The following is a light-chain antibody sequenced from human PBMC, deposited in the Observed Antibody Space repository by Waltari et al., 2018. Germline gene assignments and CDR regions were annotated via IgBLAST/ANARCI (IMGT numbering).Light chain of an antibody. CDR1: QSVLFSSNNKNS. J-gene: IGKJ5*01. CDR3: QQYYSSPLSIT. Sequence: DIVLTQSPDSLAVSLGERATINCRSSQSVLFSSNNKNSLAWYQQKPGQPPKFLIYWASTRESGVPDRFSGSGSGTDFTLTISSLQAEDVAIYYCQQYYSSPLSITFGQGTRLEIK. CDR2: WAS. V-gene: IGKV4-1*01.